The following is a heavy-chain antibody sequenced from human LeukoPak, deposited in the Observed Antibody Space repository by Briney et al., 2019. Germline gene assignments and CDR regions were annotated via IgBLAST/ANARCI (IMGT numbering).Heavy chain of an antibody. J-gene: IGHJ6*03. CDR2: ISVSGNT. V-gene: IGHV3-23*01. CDR1: GFTLSSYA. D-gene: IGHD6-19*01. CDR3: AKDFIAMVGYMDV. Sequence: GGSLRLSCAASGFTLSSYAMSWVRQAPGKGLEWVSAISVSGNTYHADSVKGRFTISRDSSKNTLYLQMTSLRAEDTAMYYCAKDFIAMVGYMDVWGKGTTVTVSS.